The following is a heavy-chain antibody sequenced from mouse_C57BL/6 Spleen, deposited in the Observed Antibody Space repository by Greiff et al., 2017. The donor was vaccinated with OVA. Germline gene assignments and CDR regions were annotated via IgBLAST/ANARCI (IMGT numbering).Heavy chain of an antibody. Sequence: VQLQQPGAELVRPGSSVKLSCKASGYTFTSYWMHWVKQRPIQGLEWIGNIDPSDSETHYNQKFKDKATLTVDKSSSTAYMQLSSLKSEDSAVYYCARDYGSPYYFDYWGQGTTLTVSS. J-gene: IGHJ2*01. D-gene: IGHD1-1*01. V-gene: IGHV1-52*01. CDR2: IDPSDSET. CDR3: ARDYGSPYYFDY. CDR1: GYTFTSYW.